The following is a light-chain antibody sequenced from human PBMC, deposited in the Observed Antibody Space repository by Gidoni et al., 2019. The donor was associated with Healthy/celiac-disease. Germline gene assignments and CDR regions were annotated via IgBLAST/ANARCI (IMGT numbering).Light chain of an antibody. J-gene: IGKJ3*01. CDR2: GAS. CDR1: QSVSSN. CDR3: QQYNNWPFT. V-gene: IGKV3-15*01. Sequence: TVLPQLPATLSVSPGKRATFSCRASQSVSSNLAWYQQKPGQAPRLLIYGASTRATGIPARYSGSGSGTEFTLTISSLQSEDFAVYYGQQYNNWPFTFGPXTKVDI.